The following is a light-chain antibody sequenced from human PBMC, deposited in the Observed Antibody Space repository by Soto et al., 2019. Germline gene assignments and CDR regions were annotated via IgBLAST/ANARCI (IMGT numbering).Light chain of an antibody. CDR1: QSVSSY. CDR3: QQRSNWFLT. V-gene: IGKV3-11*01. Sequence: EIVLTQSPATLSLSPEERATLSCRASQSVSSYLAWYQQKPGQAPRLLIYDASNRATGIPARFSGSGSGTDFTLTISSLEPEDFAVYYCQQRSNWFLTFGGGTKVEIK. J-gene: IGKJ4*01. CDR2: DAS.